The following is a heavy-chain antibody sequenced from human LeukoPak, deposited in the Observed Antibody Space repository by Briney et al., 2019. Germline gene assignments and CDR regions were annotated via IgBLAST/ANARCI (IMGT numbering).Heavy chain of an antibody. D-gene: IGHD1-14*01. J-gene: IGHJ6*03. CDR2: IYPGDSDT. CDR1: GYSFTSYW. CDR3: ARLPEDYYYYMDV. V-gene: IGHV5-51*01. Sequence: GESLKISCKGSGYSFTSYWIGWVRQLPGKGLEWMGIIYPGDSDTRYSPSFQGQVTISADKSISTAYLQWSSLKASDTAMYYCARLPEDYYYYMDVWGKGTTVTVSS.